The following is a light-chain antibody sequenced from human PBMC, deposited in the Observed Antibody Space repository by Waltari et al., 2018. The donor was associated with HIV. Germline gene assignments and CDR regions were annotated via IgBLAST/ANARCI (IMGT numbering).Light chain of an antibody. J-gene: IGLJ3*02. CDR1: AFSTHS. Sequence: SYELSQPPPVSVSPSQTARITCSGDAFSTHSAYWDQQKAGPAPVLGIYKGSERPSGIPERCSGSSSGRTVTLTSSGGQAEDEADYYCESADSSLWVFGGGTKLTVL. V-gene: IGLV3-25*03. CDR3: ESADSSLWV. CDR2: KGS.